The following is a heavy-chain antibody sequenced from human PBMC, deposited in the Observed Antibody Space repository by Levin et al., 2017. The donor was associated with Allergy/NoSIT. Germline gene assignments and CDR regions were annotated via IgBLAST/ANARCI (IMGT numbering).Heavy chain of an antibody. V-gene: IGHV3-23*01. CDR1: GFALRTYT. D-gene: IGHD1/OR15-1a*01. CDR2: MTGRGGP. Sequence: GGSLRLSCVGSGFALRTYTLNWVRQSPEKGLEWISAMTGRGGPYYANSVKGRFSVSRDNARNTFYLQMNNLAVDDTAVYYCAKDLTPDSRWNIDYWGQGTLVTVSS. J-gene: IGHJ4*02. CDR3: AKDLTPDSRWNIDY.